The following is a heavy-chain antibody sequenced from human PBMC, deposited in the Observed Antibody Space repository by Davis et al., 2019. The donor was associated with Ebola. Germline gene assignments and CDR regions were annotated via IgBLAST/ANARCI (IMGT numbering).Heavy chain of an antibody. CDR1: GFTFSSYW. Sequence: GESLKISCAASGFTFSSYWMSWVRQAPGKGLEWVANIKQDGSEKYYVDSVKGRFTISRDNAKNSLYLQMNSLRAEDTAVYYCASQKWLRSDFYYYYGMDVWGQGTTVTVSS. J-gene: IGHJ6*02. CDR2: IKQDGSEK. D-gene: IGHD5-12*01. CDR3: ASQKWLRSDFYYYYGMDV. V-gene: IGHV3-7*01.